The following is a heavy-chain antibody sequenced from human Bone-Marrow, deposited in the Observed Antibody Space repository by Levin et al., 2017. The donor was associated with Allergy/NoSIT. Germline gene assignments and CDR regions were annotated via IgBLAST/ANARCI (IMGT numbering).Heavy chain of an antibody. V-gene: IGHV3-30*04. CDR3: ASQGEEDYYYYYGMDV. CDR2: ISYDGSNK. CDR1: GFTFSSYA. Sequence: GGSLRLSCAASGFTFSSYAMHWVRQAPGKGLEWVAVISYDGSNKYYADSVKGRFTISRDNSKNTLYLQMNSLRAEDTAVYYCASQGEEDYYYYYGMDVWGQGTTVTVSS. J-gene: IGHJ6*02.